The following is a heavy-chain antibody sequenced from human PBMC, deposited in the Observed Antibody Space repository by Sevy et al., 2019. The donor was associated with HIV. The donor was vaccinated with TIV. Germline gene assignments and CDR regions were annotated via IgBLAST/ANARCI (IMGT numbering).Heavy chain of an antibody. V-gene: IGHV4-59*12. D-gene: IGHD3-10*01. J-gene: IGHJ6*02. CDR3: ARRFMVRGVSGYYYYGMDV. Sequence: SETLSLTCTVSGGSFSSYYWSWVRQPPGKGLEWIGYIYYSGSTNYNPSLKSRVTISVDTSKNQFSLKLSSVTAADTAVYYCARRFMVRGVSGYYYYGMDVWGQGTTVTVSS. CDR2: IYYSGST. CDR1: GGSFSSYY.